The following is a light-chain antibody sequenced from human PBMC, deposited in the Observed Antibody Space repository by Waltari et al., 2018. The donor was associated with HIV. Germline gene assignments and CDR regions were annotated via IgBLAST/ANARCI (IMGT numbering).Light chain of an antibody. J-gene: IGKJ1*01. V-gene: IGKV1-39*01. CDR1: QIIGNY. Sequence: DIQMTQSPSSPSASVGDRVTITCRASQIIGNYLNWYQQKPGKAPKVLMFAASTLQSGVPARFSGAGYGTDFTLIISSLQPEDFATYYCQQTYNTPRTFGQGTKVEI. CDR2: AAS. CDR3: QQTYNTPRT.